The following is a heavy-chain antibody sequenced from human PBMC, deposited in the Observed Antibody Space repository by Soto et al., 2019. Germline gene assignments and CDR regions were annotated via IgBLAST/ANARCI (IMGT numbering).Heavy chain of an antibody. CDR1: GYTLTSYG. CDR3: ARLADSTLRRYYYDTKLRYFDV. J-gene: IGHJ4*02. D-gene: IGHD3-22*01. CDR2: ISAYNGNT. Sequence: SVNVSCKASGYTLTSYGISLVRQAPGQGLEWIGWISAYNGNTNYAQKLQGRVTMTTDTSTSTAYMELRSLRSDDTAVYYCARLADSTLRRYYYDTKLRYFDVWGQGTLVTVSS. V-gene: IGHV1-18*01.